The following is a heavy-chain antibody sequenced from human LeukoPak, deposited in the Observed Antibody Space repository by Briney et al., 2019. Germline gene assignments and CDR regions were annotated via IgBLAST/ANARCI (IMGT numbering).Heavy chain of an antibody. CDR2: ISAYNGNT. D-gene: IGHD2-2*02. CDR1: GYTFTGYY. J-gene: IGHJ6*03. Sequence: ASVKVSCKASGYTFTGYYMHWVRQAPGQGLQWMGWISAYNGNTNYAQKLQGRVTMTTDTSTSTAYMELRSLRSDDTAVYYCARDSIVVVPAAIEGDGDGYYYYYYYMDVWGKGTTVTVTS. CDR3: ARDSIVVVPAAIEGDGDGYYYYYYYMDV. V-gene: IGHV1-18*04.